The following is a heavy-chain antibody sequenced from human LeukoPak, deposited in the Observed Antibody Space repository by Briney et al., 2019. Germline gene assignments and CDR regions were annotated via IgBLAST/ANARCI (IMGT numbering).Heavy chain of an antibody. CDR3: ARLPMITFGGVIPGGNYYFDY. J-gene: IGHJ4*02. Sequence: SETLSLTCAVYGGSFSGYYWSWIRQPPGKGLEWIGEINHSGSTNYNPSLKSRVTISVDTSKNQFSLKLSSVTAADTAVYYCARLPMITFGGVIPGGNYYFDYWGQGTLVTVSS. D-gene: IGHD3-16*02. CDR1: GGSFSGYY. CDR2: INHSGST. V-gene: IGHV4-34*01.